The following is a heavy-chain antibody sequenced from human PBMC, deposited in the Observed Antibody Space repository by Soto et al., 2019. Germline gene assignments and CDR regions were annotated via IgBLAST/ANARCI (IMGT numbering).Heavy chain of an antibody. CDR1: GGSFSGYY. V-gene: IGHV4-34*01. CDR3: ARVSVGEQWLVDY. Sequence: PSETLSLTCAVYGGSFSGYYWSWIRQPPGKGLEWIGEINHSGSTNYNPSLKSRVTISVDTSKNQFSLKLSSVTAADTAVYYCARVSVGEQWLVDYWGQGTLVTVSS. D-gene: IGHD6-19*01. CDR2: INHSGST. J-gene: IGHJ4*02.